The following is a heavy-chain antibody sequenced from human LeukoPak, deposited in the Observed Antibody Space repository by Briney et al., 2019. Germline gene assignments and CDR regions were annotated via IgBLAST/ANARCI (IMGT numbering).Heavy chain of an antibody. D-gene: IGHD6-25*01. CDR1: GFTFSSYG. V-gene: IGHV3-33*01. J-gene: IGHJ4*02. Sequence: GGSLRLSCAASGFTFSSYGMHWVRQAPGKGLEWVAVIWYDGNTKSYTDSVKGRFTISRDNSKNSLYLQMNSLRVEETAVYYCATEQAAFDYWGQGTLVTVSS. CDR2: IWYDGNTK. CDR3: ATEQAAFDY.